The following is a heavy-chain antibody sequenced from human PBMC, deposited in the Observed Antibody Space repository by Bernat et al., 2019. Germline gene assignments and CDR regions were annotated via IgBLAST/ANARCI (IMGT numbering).Heavy chain of an antibody. V-gene: IGHV4-39*07. CDR3: ARKNPKGSWDQFDY. J-gene: IGHJ4*02. CDR2: IYYSGST. Sequence: QLQLQESGPGLVKPSETLSLTCTVSGGSISSSSYYWGWIRQPPGKGLEWIGSIYYSGSTYYNPSLKSRVTISIDTSKNQFSLKLSSVTAADTAVYYCARKNPKGSWDQFDYWGQGTLVTVSS. CDR1: GGSISSSSYY. D-gene: IGHD2-15*01.